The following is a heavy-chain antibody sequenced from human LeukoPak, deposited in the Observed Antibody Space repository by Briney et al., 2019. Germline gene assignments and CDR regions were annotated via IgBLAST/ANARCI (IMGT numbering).Heavy chain of an antibody. Sequence: PGGSLRLSCAASGFTFSSYSMNWVRQAPGKGLEWVSSISSSSSYIYYADSVKGRFTISRDNAKNSLYLQMNSLRAEDTAVYYCARAILGDTAMAYYMDVWGKGTTVTVSS. CDR1: GFTFSSYS. V-gene: IGHV3-21*01. D-gene: IGHD5-18*01. CDR2: ISSSSSYI. CDR3: ARAILGDTAMAYYMDV. J-gene: IGHJ6*03.